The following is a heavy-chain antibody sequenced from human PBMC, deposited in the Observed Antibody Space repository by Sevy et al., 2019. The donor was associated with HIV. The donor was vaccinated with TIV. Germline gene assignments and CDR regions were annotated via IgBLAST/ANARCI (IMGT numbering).Heavy chain of an antibody. Sequence: ASVKVSCKASGYTFTSYAMNWVRQAPGQGLEWMGWINTNTGNPTYAQGFTGRFVFSLDTSVSTAYLQISSLKAEDTAVYYCASVRYDHPGIAVAGLDYWGQGTLVTVSS. CDR1: GYTFTSYA. V-gene: IGHV7-4-1*02. CDR3: ASVRYDHPGIAVAGLDY. D-gene: IGHD6-19*01. CDR2: INTNTGNP. J-gene: IGHJ4*02.